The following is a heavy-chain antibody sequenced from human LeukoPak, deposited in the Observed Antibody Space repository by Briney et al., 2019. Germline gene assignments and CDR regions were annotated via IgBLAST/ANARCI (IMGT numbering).Heavy chain of an antibody. CDR2: FSGYNGNT. D-gene: IGHD2-2*01. CDR1: GYTLANYG. Sequence: ASVKVSCKASGYTLANYGISWVRQAPGQGLQWMGWFSGYNGNTNYAQNLQGRVTMTTDTSASTAYMELRSLTSDDTAVYYRATDWRYCTGTRCLHDAFDIWGQGTVVIVSS. J-gene: IGHJ3*02. CDR3: ATDWRYCTGTRCLHDAFDI. V-gene: IGHV1-18*04.